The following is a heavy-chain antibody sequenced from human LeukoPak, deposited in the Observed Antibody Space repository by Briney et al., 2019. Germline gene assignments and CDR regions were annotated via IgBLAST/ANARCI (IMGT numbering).Heavy chain of an antibody. CDR3: AKEEADLYYYYGMDA. CDR2: ISGSGGST. V-gene: IGHV3-23*01. CDR1: GVTFSSYA. D-gene: IGHD6-19*01. Sequence: PGGSLRLSCAASGVTFSSYAMSWGRQAPGKGLEWGSAISGSGGSTYYADSVKGRFTISRDNSKNTLYLQMNSLRAEATAAYYCAKEEADLYYYYGMDAWGQGTTVTVSS. J-gene: IGHJ6*02.